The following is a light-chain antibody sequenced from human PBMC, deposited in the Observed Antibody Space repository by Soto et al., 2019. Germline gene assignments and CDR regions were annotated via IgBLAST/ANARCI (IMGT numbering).Light chain of an antibody. V-gene: IGLV2-14*01. J-gene: IGLJ1*01. CDR1: SSDVGGYNY. Sequence: QSVLTQPASVSGSPGQSITISCTGTSSDVGGYNYVSWYQQHPGKAPKLMIYDVSIRPSGISNRFSGSKSGNTASLTISGLQAEEEADYSCKSYTSSSTPYVLGTGTKLTVL. CDR2: DVS. CDR3: KSYTSSSTPYV.